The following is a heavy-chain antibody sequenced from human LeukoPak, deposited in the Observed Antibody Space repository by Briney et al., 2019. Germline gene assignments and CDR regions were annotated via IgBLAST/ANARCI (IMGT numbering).Heavy chain of an antibody. D-gene: IGHD3-3*01. CDR1: GYSISSGYY. J-gene: IGHJ5*02. V-gene: IGHV4-38-2*02. Sequence: PSETLSLTCTVSGYSISSGYYWGWIRQPPGKGLEWIGSIYHSGSTYYNPSLKSRVTISVDTSKNQFSLKLSSVTAADTAVYYCARGPPEWLRTSRNWFDPWGQGTLVTVSS. CDR2: IYHSGST. CDR3: ARGPPEWLRTSRNWFDP.